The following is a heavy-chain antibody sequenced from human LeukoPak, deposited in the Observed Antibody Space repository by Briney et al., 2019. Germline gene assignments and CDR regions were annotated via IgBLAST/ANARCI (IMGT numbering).Heavy chain of an antibody. V-gene: IGHV3-48*03. J-gene: IGHJ4*02. CDR2: ISSSGSAI. Sequence: PGGSLRLSCAASGFTFSSYEMNWVRQAPGKGLEWVSYISSSGSAIFYADSVKGRFTISRDNARNSLYLQMNSLRAEDTAVYYCARDSRLQCTSSSEWSYWGQGTLVTVSS. CDR1: GFTFSSYE. CDR3: ARDSRLQCTSSSEWSY. D-gene: IGHD6-6*01.